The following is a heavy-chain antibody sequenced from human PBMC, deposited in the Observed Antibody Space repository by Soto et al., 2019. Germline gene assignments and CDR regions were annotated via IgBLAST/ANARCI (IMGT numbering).Heavy chain of an antibody. CDR3: AKDRTAMSSSWYFFGS. Sequence: GGSLRLSCAASGFTFSSYAVSWVRQAPGKGLEWVSAISGSGGTTYYADSVKGRFTISRDNSKNTLYLQMNSLRADDTAVYYCAKDRTAMSSSWYFFGSCGQGTLVTVSS. D-gene: IGHD6-13*01. CDR2: ISGSGGTT. J-gene: IGHJ4*02. V-gene: IGHV3-23*01. CDR1: GFTFSSYA.